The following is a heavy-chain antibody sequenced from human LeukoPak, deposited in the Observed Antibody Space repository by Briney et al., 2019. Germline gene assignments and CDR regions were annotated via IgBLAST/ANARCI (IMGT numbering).Heavy chain of an antibody. CDR3: ATPYQLQYAFDI. CDR1: GGSISSGSYY. J-gene: IGHJ3*02. V-gene: IGHV4-61*02. D-gene: IGHD2-2*01. Sequence: SQTLSLTCTVSGGSISSGSYYWSWIRQPAGKGLEWIGRIYTSGITNYNPSLKSRVTISLDTSKNQFSLKLSSVTAADTAVYYCATPYQLQYAFDIWGQGTMVTVSS. CDR2: IYTSGIT.